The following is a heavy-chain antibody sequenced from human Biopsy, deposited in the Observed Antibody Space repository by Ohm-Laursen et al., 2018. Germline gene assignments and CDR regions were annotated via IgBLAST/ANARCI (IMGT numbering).Heavy chain of an antibody. CDR1: GDTFSGYY. CDR2: INHSGST. Sequence: SDTLSLTCAVYGDTFSGYYWSWIRQPPGKGLEWIGEINHSGSTNYNPSLKSRVTVSVDTSKNQFSLRLNSVTAADTALYFCARGRPNFGLGFFVIPVFYFDSWGQGTLVTVSS. CDR3: ARGRPNFGLGFFVIPVFYFDS. D-gene: IGHD3-3*01. V-gene: IGHV4-34*01. J-gene: IGHJ4*02.